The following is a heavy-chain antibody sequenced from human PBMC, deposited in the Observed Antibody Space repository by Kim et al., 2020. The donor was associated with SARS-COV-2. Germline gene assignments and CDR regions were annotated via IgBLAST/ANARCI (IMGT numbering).Heavy chain of an antibody. D-gene: IGHD6-19*01. J-gene: IGHJ4*02. Sequence: SVKVSCKASGGTFSSYAISWVRQAPGQGLEWMGGIIPIFGTANYAQKFQGRVTITADESTSTAYMELSSLRSEDTAVYYCARATYSSGWYIFDYWGQGTLVTVSS. V-gene: IGHV1-69*13. CDR3: ARATYSSGWYIFDY. CDR1: GGTFSSYA. CDR2: IIPIFGTA.